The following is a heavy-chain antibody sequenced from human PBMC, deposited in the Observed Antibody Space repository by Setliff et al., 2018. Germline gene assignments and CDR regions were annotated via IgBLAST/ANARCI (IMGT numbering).Heavy chain of an antibody. CDR2: XXXXXXXX. CDR3: ARNRVXLYDAFDI. CDR1: GYSFTDYW. V-gene: IGHV5-51*01. J-gene: IGHJ3*02. Sequence: GESLKISCKGSGYSFTDYWIGWVRQMPGEXLXXXXXXXXXXXXXXXXXXXXGQXXXXADRSITTAYLQWSSLKAADTAIYYCARNRVXLYDAFDIWGQGTMVTVSS.